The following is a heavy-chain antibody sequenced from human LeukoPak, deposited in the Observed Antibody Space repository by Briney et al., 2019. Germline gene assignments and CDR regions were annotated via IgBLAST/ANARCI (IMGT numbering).Heavy chain of an antibody. CDR3: AKDRYYGSGDSKGWFDP. D-gene: IGHD3-10*01. Sequence: GGSLRLSCAASGFTFSSYAMSWVRQAPGKGLEWVSAISGSGGSTYYGDSVKGRFTISRDNSKNTLFLQMNSLRAEDTAVYYCAKDRYYGSGDSKGWFDPWGQGTLVTVSS. J-gene: IGHJ5*02. V-gene: IGHV3-23*01. CDR2: ISGSGGST. CDR1: GFTFSSYA.